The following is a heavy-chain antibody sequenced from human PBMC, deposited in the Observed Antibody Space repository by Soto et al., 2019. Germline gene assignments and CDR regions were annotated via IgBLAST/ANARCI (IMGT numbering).Heavy chain of an antibody. D-gene: IGHD5-12*01. Sequence: PGGSLRLSCAASGFTFSSYAMHWVRQAPGKGLEWVAVISYDGSNKYYADSVKGRFTISRDNSKNTLYLQMNSLRAEDTAVYYCARDSLKNVDIVATPLFDYWGQGTLVTVSS. J-gene: IGHJ4*02. V-gene: IGHV3-30-3*01. CDR1: GFTFSSYA. CDR2: ISYDGSNK. CDR3: ARDSLKNVDIVATPLFDY.